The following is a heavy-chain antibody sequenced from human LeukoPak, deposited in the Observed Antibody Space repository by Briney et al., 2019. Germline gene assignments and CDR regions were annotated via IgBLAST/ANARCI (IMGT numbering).Heavy chain of an antibody. D-gene: IGHD5-12*01. J-gene: IGHJ4*02. CDR3: ASDGRGYSGYKEFDY. CDR2: ISSYNGNT. Sequence: ASVKVSCKASGYTFTSYGISWVRQAPGQGLEWMGWISSYNGNTNYAQKLQGRVTMSTDTSTGTAYMELRSLRSDDTAVYYCASDGRGYSGYKEFDYWGQGTLVTVSS. V-gene: IGHV1-18*01. CDR1: GYTFTSYG.